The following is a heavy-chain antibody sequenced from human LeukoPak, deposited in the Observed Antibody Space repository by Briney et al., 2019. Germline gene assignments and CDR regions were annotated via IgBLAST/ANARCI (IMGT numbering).Heavy chain of an antibody. D-gene: IGHD2-2*01. V-gene: IGHV4-39*01. CDR3: ARRSDSTSSNWFDP. CDR1: GGSISSSSYY. Sequence: SETLSLTCTVSGGSISSSSYYWGWIRQPPGKGLEWIGSIYYSGSTYYNPSLKSRVTISVDTSKNQFSLKLSSVTAADTAVYYCARRSDSTSSNWFDPWGQGTLVTVSS. J-gene: IGHJ5*02. CDR2: IYYSGST.